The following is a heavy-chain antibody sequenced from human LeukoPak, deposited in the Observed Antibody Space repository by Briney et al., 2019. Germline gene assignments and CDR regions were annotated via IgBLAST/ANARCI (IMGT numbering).Heavy chain of an antibody. V-gene: IGHV4-59*01. CDR2: IYYSGST. J-gene: IGHJ4*02. CDR3: ARGITFFGVVPSHFDY. D-gene: IGHD3-3*01. CDR1: GGSISSYY. Sequence: SETLSLTCTVSGGSISSYYWSWIRQPPGKGLEWIGYIYYSGSTNYNPSLKSRVTISVDPSKNQFSLKLSSVTAADTAVYYCARGITFFGVVPSHFDYWGQGTLVTVSS.